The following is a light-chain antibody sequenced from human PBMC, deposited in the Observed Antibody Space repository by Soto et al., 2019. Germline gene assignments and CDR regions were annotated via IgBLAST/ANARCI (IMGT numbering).Light chain of an antibody. V-gene: IGLV2-14*01. CDR3: SSYTTSSTVV. CDR2: DVD. J-gene: IGLJ2*01. CDR1: NSDVGGYNY. Sequence: QSALTQPASISGSPGQSITISCTGTNSDVGGYNYVSWYQQYPGKAPKLMIYDVDNRPSGVSYRFSGSKSDKTASLTISGLQAEDEADYYCSSYTTSSTVVFGGGTQLTVL.